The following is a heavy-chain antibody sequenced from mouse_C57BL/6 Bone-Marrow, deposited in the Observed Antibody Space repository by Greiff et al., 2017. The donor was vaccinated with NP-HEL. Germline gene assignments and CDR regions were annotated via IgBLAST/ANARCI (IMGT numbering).Heavy chain of an antibody. CDR1: GYAFSSYW. Sequence: QVQLQQSGAELVKPGASVKISCKASGYAFSSYWMNWVKQRPGKGLEWIGQIYPGDGDTNYNGKFKGKATLTADKSSSTAYMQLSSLTSEDSAVYFCARPGSSPFYFDDWGTGTTVTVSS. D-gene: IGHD1-1*01. CDR2: IYPGDGDT. V-gene: IGHV1-80*01. J-gene: IGHJ1*03. CDR3: ARPGSSPFYFDD.